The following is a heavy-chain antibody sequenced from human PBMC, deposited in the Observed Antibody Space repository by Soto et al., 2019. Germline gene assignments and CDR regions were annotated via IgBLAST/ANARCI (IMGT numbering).Heavy chain of an antibody. V-gene: IGHV1-69*02. Sequence: QVQLVKSGAELKKPGSSVKVSCEASGGSFISYSFTCVRQAPGQGLEWMGRIIPIQGKANYPLKFQDRVTITADRSTRTAYMKLRSLRPEDTAVYYCAKRSLFVDHAHMDVWGKGTTVTVSS. J-gene: IGHJ6*03. CDR3: AKRSLFVDHAHMDV. CDR1: GGSFISYS. CDR2: IIPIQGKA. D-gene: IGHD2-21*01.